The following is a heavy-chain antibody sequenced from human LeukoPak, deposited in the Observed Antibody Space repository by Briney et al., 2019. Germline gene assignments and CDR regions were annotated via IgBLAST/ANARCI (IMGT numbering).Heavy chain of an antibody. J-gene: IGHJ5*02. Sequence: GGSLRLSCAASGFTFSDSAVSWVRQAPGEGLEWVSSISDTGGRTYYADSVKGRLTITRDNSRNTVNLQMNSLRAGDTARYYCAKGGQDLDFWRFDLWGQGILVTVSS. D-gene: IGHD3-3*01. CDR3: AKGGQDLDFWRFDL. CDR1: GFTFSDSA. CDR2: ISDTGGRT. V-gene: IGHV3-23*01.